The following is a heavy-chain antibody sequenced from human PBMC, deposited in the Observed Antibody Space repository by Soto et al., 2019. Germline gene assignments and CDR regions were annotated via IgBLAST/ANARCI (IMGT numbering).Heavy chain of an antibody. D-gene: IGHD3-22*01. CDR3: AKSPRAPTYYYDSSGYLDY. V-gene: IGHV3-23*01. CDR1: GFTFSSYA. CDR2: ISGSGGST. Sequence: EVQLLESGGGLVQPGGSLRLSCAASGFTFSSYAMSWVRQAPGKGLEWVSAISGSGGSTYYADSVKGRFTISRDNSKNPLYLQMNSLRAEDTAVYYCAKSPRAPTYYYDSSGYLDYWGQGTLVTVSS. J-gene: IGHJ4*02.